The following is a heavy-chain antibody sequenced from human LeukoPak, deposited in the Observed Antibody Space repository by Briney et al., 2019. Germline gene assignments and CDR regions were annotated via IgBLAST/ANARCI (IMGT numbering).Heavy chain of an antibody. V-gene: IGHV4-31*03. J-gene: IGHJ4*02. CDR1: GGSISRGGYY. CDR2: IYYSGST. Sequence: RPSETLSLTCTVSGGSISRGGYYWSWIRQHPGKGLEWIGYIYYSGSTYYNPSLKSRVTISVDTSKNQFSLKLSSVTAADTAVYYCARRALSSSSHIDYWGQGTLVTVSS. CDR3: ARRALSSSSHIDY. D-gene: IGHD6-13*01.